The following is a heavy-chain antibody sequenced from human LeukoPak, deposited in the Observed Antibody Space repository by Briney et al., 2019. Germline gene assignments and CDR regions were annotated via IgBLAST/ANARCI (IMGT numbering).Heavy chain of an antibody. CDR3: ARNRWEPQGAGAFDF. CDR1: GYTFTSYY. V-gene: IGHV1-46*01. J-gene: IGHJ3*01. Sequence: ASVKVSCKASGYTFTSYYMHWVRQAPGQGLEWMGIINPSGGSTSYAQKFQGRVTMTRDMSTSTVYMELSSLRSEDTAVYYCARNRWEPQGAGAFDFWGQGTLVTVSS. CDR2: INPSGGST. D-gene: IGHD1-26*01.